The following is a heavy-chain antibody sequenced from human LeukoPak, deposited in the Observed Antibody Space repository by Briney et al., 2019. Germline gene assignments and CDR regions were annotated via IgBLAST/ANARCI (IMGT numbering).Heavy chain of an antibody. Sequence: GGSLRLSCAASGFTFSSYWMSWVRQAPGKGLEWVANIKQDGSEKYYVDSVKGRFTISRDNAKNSLYLQMNSLRAEDTAVYYCARRGEYGDYVSTFDYWGQGTLVTVSS. D-gene: IGHD4-17*01. V-gene: IGHV3-7*01. CDR3: ARRGEYGDYVSTFDY. CDR2: IKQDGSEK. J-gene: IGHJ4*02. CDR1: GFTFSSYW.